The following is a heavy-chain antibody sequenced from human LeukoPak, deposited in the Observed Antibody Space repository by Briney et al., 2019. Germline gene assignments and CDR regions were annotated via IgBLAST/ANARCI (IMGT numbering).Heavy chain of an antibody. Sequence: PSQTLSLTCTVSGGSISSGDYYWSWIRQPPGKGLEWFVYIYYKWSSYCNPSPKSRFTITIDTSENQLSLKLSSVTAADRAVYYWTRDQRKEGGGYCSSTSCYHSFDIWGQGRMVTVSS. J-gene: IGHJ3*02. CDR2: IYYKWSS. D-gene: IGHD2-2*01. CDR1: GGSISSGDYY. V-gene: IGHV4-30-4*08. CDR3: TRDQRKEGGGYCSSTSCYHSFDI.